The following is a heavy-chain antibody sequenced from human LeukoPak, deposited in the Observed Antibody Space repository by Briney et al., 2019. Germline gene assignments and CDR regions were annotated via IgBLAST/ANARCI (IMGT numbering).Heavy chain of an antibody. CDR2: IRYDGSNK. CDR1: GFTFSSYG. J-gene: IGHJ4*02. Sequence: RTGGSLRLSCAASGFTFSSYGMHWVRQAPGKGLEWVAFIRYDGSNKYYADSVKGRFTISRDNSKNTLYLQMNSLRAEDTAVYYCARDFSNSVMYYYGSGSYQLDYWGQGTLVTVSS. D-gene: IGHD3-10*01. CDR3: ARDFSNSVMYYYGSGSYQLDY. V-gene: IGHV3-30*02.